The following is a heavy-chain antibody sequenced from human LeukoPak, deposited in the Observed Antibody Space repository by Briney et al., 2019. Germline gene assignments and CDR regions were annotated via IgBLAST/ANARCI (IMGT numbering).Heavy chain of an antibody. D-gene: IGHD2-21*02. CDR3: ASTYCGGDCYSG. CDR2: INHSGST. J-gene: IGHJ4*02. CDR1: GGSLSGYY. Sequence: PSETLSLTCAVYGGSLSGYYWSWIRQPPGKGLDWIGEINHSGSTNYNPYLKSRVTISVDTSKNQFSLKLSSVTAADTAVYYCASTYCGGDCYSGWGQGTLVTVSS. V-gene: IGHV4-34*01.